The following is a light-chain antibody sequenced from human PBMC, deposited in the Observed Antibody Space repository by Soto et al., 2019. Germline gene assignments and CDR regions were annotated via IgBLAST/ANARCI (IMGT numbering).Light chain of an antibody. CDR1: ESVGGNS. Sequence: EIVLTQSPGSLSLSPGERATLSCRASESVGGNSLAWYQQKPGQAPRLLIYDSSSRATGIPDRFSGSGSGTDFPLTISRLEPEDFAVYYCQQYGSSPFFGGGTKVE. V-gene: IGKV3-20*01. J-gene: IGKJ4*01. CDR3: QQYGSSPF. CDR2: DSS.